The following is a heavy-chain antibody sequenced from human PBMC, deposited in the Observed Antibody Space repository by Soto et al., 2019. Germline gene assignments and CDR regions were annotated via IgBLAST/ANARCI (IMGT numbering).Heavy chain of an antibody. Sequence: SVKVSCKASGGTFSSYAISCVRQARGQWLEWMGGIIPIFGTANYAQKFQGRVTITADESTSTAYMELSSLRSEDTAVYYCARESGSNCSGGSCSGADAFDIWGQGTMVTVSS. CDR2: IIPIFGTA. J-gene: IGHJ3*02. CDR3: ARESGSNCSGGSCSGADAFDI. CDR1: GGTFSSYA. V-gene: IGHV1-69*13. D-gene: IGHD2-15*01.